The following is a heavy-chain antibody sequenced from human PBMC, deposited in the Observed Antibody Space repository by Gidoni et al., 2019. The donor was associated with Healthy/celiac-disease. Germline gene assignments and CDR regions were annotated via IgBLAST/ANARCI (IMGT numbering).Heavy chain of an antibody. CDR3: ARADGWAGTMTVDY. V-gene: IGHV4-30-2*01. CDR1: GGSISSGGDS. CDR2: IYHSGST. J-gene: IGHJ4*02. Sequence: HLQLQESGSGLVQPSQTLSLTCAVSGGSISSGGDSWSGTRQPPGKGLEWIGYIYHSGSTYYNPALKSRVTISVDRSKNQFSLKLSSVTAADTAVYYCARADGWAGTMTVDYWGQGTLVTVSS. D-gene: IGHD3-22*01.